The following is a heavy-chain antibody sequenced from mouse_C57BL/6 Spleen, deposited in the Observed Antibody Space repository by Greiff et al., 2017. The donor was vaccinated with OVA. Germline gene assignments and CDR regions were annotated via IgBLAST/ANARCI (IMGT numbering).Heavy chain of an antibody. CDR3: ARSSPITTVVADYFDY. V-gene: IGHV8-12*01. CDR1: GFSLSTSGMG. D-gene: IGHD1-1*01. J-gene: IGHJ2*01. CDR2: IYWDDDK. Sequence: QVTLKESGPGILQSSQTLSLTCSFSGFSLSTSGMGVSWIRQPSGKGLEWLAHIYWDDDKRYNPSLKSRLTISKDTSRNQVFLKITSVDTADTATYYCARSSPITTVVADYFDYWGQGTTLTVSS.